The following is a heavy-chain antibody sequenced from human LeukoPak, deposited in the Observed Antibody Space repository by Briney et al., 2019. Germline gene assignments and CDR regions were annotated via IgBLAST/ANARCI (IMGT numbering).Heavy chain of an antibody. CDR3: ARYTRLSVGCWSKSKDY. V-gene: IGHV1-18*01. CDR1: GYTFTSYD. J-gene: IGHJ4*02. Sequence: ASVKVSCKASGYTFTSYDIIWVRQAPGQGLEWMGWISAYNGNTNYAQKLQGRVTMTTGTSTSTAYMELRSLRSDDAAVYYCARYTRLSVGCWSKSKDYWGQGTLVTVSS. D-gene: IGHD2-2*02. CDR2: ISAYNGNT.